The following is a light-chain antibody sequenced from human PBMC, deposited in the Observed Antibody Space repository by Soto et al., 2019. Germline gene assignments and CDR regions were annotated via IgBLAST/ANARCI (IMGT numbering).Light chain of an antibody. CDR2: AAS. J-gene: IGKJ1*01. Sequence: AIQMTQSPSSLSASVGDRVTITCRASQAIRNDLAWYQQKPGTAPKLLIHAASTLQSGVPSRFSGSGSGTDFTLTISSLQPEDFATYFCLQDYIYSWTFGQGTQVVLK. CDR1: QAIRND. CDR3: LQDYIYSWT. V-gene: IGKV1-6*02.